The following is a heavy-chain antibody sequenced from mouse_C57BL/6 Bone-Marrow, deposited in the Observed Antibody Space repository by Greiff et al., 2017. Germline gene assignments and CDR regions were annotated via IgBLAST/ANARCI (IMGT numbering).Heavy chain of an antibody. J-gene: IGHJ3*01. V-gene: IGHV1-55*01. CDR3: ARMRAY. Sequence: QVQLQQPGAELVKPGASVQMSCKASGYTFTSYWITWVKQRPGQGLEWIGDFYPGSGSTNYNVKFKSKATLTVDTSSSTAYMQLSSLTSEDSAVYYCARMRAYWGQGTLVTVSA. CDR2: FYPGSGST. CDR1: GYTFTSYW.